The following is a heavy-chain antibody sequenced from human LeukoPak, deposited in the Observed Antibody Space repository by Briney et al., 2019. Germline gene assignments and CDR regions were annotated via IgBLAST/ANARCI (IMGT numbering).Heavy chain of an antibody. CDR1: GGSIGSNY. CDR3: ARDTAGYFDWVTSHVFDI. D-gene: IGHD3-9*01. J-gene: IGHJ3*02. Sequence: PSETLSLTCTVSGGSIGSNYWSWIRQSAGKGLEWIGRIYTSGRTNYNPSLKSRVTMSVDTSKNQFSLKLSSVTAADTAVYYCARDTAGYFDWVTSHVFDIWGQGTMVTVSS. V-gene: IGHV4-4*07. CDR2: IYTSGRT.